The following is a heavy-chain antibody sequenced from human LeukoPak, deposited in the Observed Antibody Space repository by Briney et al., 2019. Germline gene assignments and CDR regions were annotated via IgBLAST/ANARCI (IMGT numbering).Heavy chain of an antibody. V-gene: IGHV3-7*01. CDR2: IKQDGSEK. CDR1: EFSVGSNY. D-gene: IGHD2-15*01. J-gene: IGHJ3*02. Sequence: GGSLRLSCAASEFSVGSNYMTWVRQAPGKGLEWVANIKQDGSEKYYVDSVKGRFTISRDNAKNSLYLQMNSLRAEDTAVYYCARATPQYCSGGSCYRYAFDIWGQGTMVTVSS. CDR3: ARATPQYCSGGSCYRYAFDI.